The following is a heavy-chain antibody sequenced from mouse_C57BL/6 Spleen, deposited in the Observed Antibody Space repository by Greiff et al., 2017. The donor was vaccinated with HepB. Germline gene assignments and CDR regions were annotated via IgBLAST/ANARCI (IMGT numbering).Heavy chain of an antibody. D-gene: IGHD1-1*01. Sequence: QVQLQQPGAELVKPGASVKLSCKASGYTFTSYWMHWVKQRPGRGLEWIGRFDPNSGGTKYNEKFKSKATLTVDKPSSTAYLQLSSLTSEDSAVYYCARRGEYYGSSYSMDYWGQGTSVTVSA. CDR1: GYTFTSYW. V-gene: IGHV1-72*01. CDR2: FDPNSGGT. J-gene: IGHJ4*01. CDR3: ARRGEYYGSSYSMDY.